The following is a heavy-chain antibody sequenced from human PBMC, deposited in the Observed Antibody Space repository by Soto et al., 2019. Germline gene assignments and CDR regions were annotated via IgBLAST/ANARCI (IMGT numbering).Heavy chain of an antibody. D-gene: IGHD3-10*01. J-gene: IGHJ6*02. CDR2: IIPLFGTT. Sequence: QVQVVQSGVEVRRPGSSVKVSCKASGDTFKHCVISWVRQAPGQGLEWMGGIIPLFGTTDFAQRLQGRLTITTDESTTTAYMELSRLRSEDTATYYCAAELGFGKLSVVWGQGTTVIVSS. V-gene: IGHV1-69*01. CDR1: GDTFKHCV. CDR3: AAELGFGKLSVV.